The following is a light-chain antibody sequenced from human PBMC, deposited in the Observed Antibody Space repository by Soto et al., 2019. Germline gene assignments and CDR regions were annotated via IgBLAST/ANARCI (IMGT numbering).Light chain of an antibody. V-gene: IGKV1-5*03. CDR2: KAS. CDR3: QQYNDFHT. CDR1: QSIGRW. J-gene: IGKJ2*01. Sequence: DIPMTQSPSTLSASVGDRVTITCRASQSIGRWLAWYQQKPGKAPKLLIYKASSLESGVPSRFSGSGSETEFTLTISSLQPDDFATYYCQQYNDFHTFGQGTKLETK.